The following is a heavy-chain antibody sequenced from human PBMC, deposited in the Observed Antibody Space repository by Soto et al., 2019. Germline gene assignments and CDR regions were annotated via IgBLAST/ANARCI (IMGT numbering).Heavy chain of an antibody. D-gene: IGHD6-13*01. CDR3: AKSWYSSSWYHRFDY. CDR2: ISGGGGNI. CDR1: GFTFSSHA. V-gene: IGHV3-23*01. J-gene: IGHJ4*02. Sequence: GGSLRLSCAASGFTFSSHAMSWVRQAPGKGLEWVSTISGGGGNIYYADSVKGRFTISRDNSKNTLYLQMNSLRTEDTAGYYCAKSWYSSSWYHRFDYWGQGTLVTVSS.